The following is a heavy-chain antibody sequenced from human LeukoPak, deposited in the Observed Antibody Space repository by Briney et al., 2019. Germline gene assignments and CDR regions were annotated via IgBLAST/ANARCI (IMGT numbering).Heavy chain of an antibody. CDR3: ARVGYTGTWYSSPPFDY. CDR1: GFTFSSYG. J-gene: IGHJ4*02. CDR2: IRYDGSNK. Sequence: GGSLRLSCAASGFTFSSYGMHWVRQAPGKGLEWVAFIRYDGSNKYYADSVKGRFTISRDNSKNTLYLQMNSLRAEDTAVYYCARVGYTGTWYSSPPFDYWGQGTLVTVSS. D-gene: IGHD6-13*01. V-gene: IGHV3-30*02.